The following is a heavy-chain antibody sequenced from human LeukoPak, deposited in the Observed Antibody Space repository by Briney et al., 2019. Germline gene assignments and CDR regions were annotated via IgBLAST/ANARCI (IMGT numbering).Heavy chain of an antibody. Sequence: ASVKVSCKASGYTFISYDISWVRQAPGQGLEWMGWISAYNGNTNYAQRLQGRVTMTTDTSTSTAYMELRSLRSDDTAVYYCARPAAMGLSHFYYWGQGTLVTVSS. V-gene: IGHV1-18*01. D-gene: IGHD3-16*02. CDR1: GYTFISYD. J-gene: IGHJ4*02. CDR3: ARPAAMGLSHFYY. CDR2: ISAYNGNT.